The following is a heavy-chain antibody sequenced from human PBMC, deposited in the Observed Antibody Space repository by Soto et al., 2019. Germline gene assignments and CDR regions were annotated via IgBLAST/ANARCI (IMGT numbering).Heavy chain of an antibody. D-gene: IGHD2-15*01. CDR3: AKSSRYCIGGGCFYFFDY. V-gene: IGHV3-23*01. CDR2: IGGNGVTT. CDR1: GFTFGSYA. J-gene: IGHJ4*02. Sequence: EVQLLESGGGLVQPGGSLRLSCAASGFTFGSYAWSWVRQAPGKGLDWVSTIGGNGVTTFYADSVKGRFTISRDVSKNTVFLQMSRLRAEDSAVYYCAKSSRYCIGGGCFYFFDYWGQGTLVTVSS.